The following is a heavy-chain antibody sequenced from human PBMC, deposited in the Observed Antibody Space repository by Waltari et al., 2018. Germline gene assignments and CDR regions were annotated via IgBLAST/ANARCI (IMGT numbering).Heavy chain of an antibody. J-gene: IGHJ6*02. CDR2: INHAANT. CDR1: GGSFTGYY. Sequence: QVQLQQWGAGLLQPSETLSLTCAVYGGSFTGYYWGWVRQPPGKGLEWIGEINHAANTNYNPSLRSRVIMSGDTSKNQFSLKLTFVTAADTGVYYCVRLEDCSGPGGNCYSGDPFAMDVWGQGTTVTVSS. V-gene: IGHV4-34*01. CDR3: VRLEDCSGPGGNCYSGDPFAMDV. D-gene: IGHD2-15*01.